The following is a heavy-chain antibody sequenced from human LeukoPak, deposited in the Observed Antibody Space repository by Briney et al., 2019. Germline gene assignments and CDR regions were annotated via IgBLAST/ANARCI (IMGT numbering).Heavy chain of an antibody. CDR2: MNPNSGNT. D-gene: IGHD3-3*01. CDR3: ARGDYDFWSGYSTYFDY. V-gene: IGHV1-8*03. J-gene: IGHJ4*02. Sequence: ASVKVSCKASGYTFTSYDINWVRQATGQGLEWMGWMNPNSGNTGYAQKFQGRVTITRNTSISTAYMELSRLRSDDTAVYYCARGDYDFWSGYSTYFDYWGQGTLVTVSS. CDR1: GYTFTSYD.